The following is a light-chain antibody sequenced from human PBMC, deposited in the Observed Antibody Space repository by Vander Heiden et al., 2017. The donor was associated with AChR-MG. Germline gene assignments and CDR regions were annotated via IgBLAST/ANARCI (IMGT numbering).Light chain of an antibody. J-gene: IGLJ3*02. CDR2: YDS. CDR3: QVWDSSSDHPGV. Sequence: SYVLTQPPPASVAPGKPARITCGGNNIGSKGVHWYQQKPGQAPVLVIYYDSDRPSGIPERFSGSNSGNTATLTISRVEAGDEADYYCQVWDSSSDHPGVFGGGTKLTVL. CDR1: NIGSKG. V-gene: IGLV3-21*04.